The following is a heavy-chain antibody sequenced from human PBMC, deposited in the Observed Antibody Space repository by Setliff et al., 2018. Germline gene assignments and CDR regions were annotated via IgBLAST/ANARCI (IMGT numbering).Heavy chain of an antibody. CDR1: GYTFTYRY. J-gene: IGHJ4*02. Sequence: ASVKVSCKASGYTFTYRYLHWVRQAPGQRLEWMGWINAGNGNTKYSQKFQGRVTITRDTSASTAYMELSSLRSEDTAVYYCARGDYYDSSGYPYYYDYWGQGTLVTVSS. CDR2: INAGNGNT. V-gene: IGHV1-3*01. CDR3: ARGDYYDSSGYPYYYDY. D-gene: IGHD3-22*01.